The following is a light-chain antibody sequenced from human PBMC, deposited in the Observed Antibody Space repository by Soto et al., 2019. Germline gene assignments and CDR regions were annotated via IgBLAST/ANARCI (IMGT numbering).Light chain of an antibody. Sequence: EIVMTQSPATLSVSPGERATLSCRASQSVSSNLAWYQQKPGQAPRLLIYGASTRPTGIPARFSGSGSGTEFTLTISSLQSEDFAVYYCQHYNNWPRTFGQGIKVEIK. J-gene: IGKJ1*01. CDR3: QHYNNWPRT. CDR1: QSVSSN. CDR2: GAS. V-gene: IGKV3-15*01.